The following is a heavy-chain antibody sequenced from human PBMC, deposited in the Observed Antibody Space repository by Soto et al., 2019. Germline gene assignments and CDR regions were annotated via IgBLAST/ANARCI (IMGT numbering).Heavy chain of an antibody. CDR3: ASQEYSGYDYYWFDP. J-gene: IGHJ5*02. CDR2: IDPSDSYT. Sequence: GESRKISCKGSGCSFTSYWISWVRQMPGKGLEWMGRIDPSDSYTNYSPSFQGHVTISADKSISTAYLQWSSLKASDTAMYYCASQEYSGYDYYWFDPWGQGTLVTVSS. D-gene: IGHD5-12*01. CDR1: GCSFTSYW. V-gene: IGHV5-10-1*01.